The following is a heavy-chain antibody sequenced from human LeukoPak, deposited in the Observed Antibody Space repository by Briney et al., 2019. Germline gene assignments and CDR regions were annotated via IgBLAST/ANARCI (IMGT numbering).Heavy chain of an antibody. J-gene: IGHJ6*02. CDR1: GGSISSYY. CDR2: IYYNGSA. CDR3: AIGGGSGSYYYPDYYYYGMDV. V-gene: IGHV4-59*01. Sequence: SETLSLTCTVSGGSISSYYWSWIRQPPGKGLEWIGCIYYNGSANYKPSLKNRVTISVDTSKNQFSLKLSSVTAADTAVYYCAIGGGSGSYYYPDYYYYGMDVWGQGTTVTVSS. D-gene: IGHD3-10*01.